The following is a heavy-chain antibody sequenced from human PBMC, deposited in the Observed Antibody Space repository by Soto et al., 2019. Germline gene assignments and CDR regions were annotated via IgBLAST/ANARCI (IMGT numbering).Heavy chain of an antibody. J-gene: IGHJ6*02. Sequence: GGSLRLSCAASGFTFSSYGMHWVRQAPGKGLEWVAVIWYDGSNKYYADSVKGRFTISRDNSKNTLYLQMNSLRAEDTAVYYCARHHSQRFGPGEQDYYYYGMDVWGQGTTVTVSS. D-gene: IGHD3-10*01. CDR2: IWYDGSNK. V-gene: IGHV3-33*01. CDR1: GFTFSSYG. CDR3: ARHHSQRFGPGEQDYYYYGMDV.